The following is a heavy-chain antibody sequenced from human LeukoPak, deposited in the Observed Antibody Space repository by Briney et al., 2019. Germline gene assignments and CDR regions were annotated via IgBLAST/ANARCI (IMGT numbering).Heavy chain of an antibody. Sequence: PGGSLRLSCAASGFTFSSFAMSWVRQAPGKWLEWGSAISGSGGSTYYADSVKGRFTISRDNSKDTLFLQMNSLRAEDTAVYYCARGGPGKKSNFDYWGQGTLVTVSS. CDR2: ISGSGGST. CDR1: GFTFSSFA. CDR3: ARGGPGKKSNFDY. V-gene: IGHV3-23*01. D-gene: IGHD3-10*01. J-gene: IGHJ4*02.